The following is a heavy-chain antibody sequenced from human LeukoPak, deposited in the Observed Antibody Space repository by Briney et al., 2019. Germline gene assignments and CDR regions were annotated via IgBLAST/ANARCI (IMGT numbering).Heavy chain of an antibody. CDR1: GFTFSSYA. Sequence: GGSLRLSCATSGFTFSSYAMSWVRQAPGKGLEWVSAISGSGGSTYYADSVKGRFTISRDNSKNTLYLQMNSLRAEDTAVYYCAKDKGGGYSGYDWGIFDYWGQGTLVTVSS. D-gene: IGHD5-12*01. CDR2: ISGSGGST. V-gene: IGHV3-23*01. J-gene: IGHJ4*02. CDR3: AKDKGGGYSGYDWGIFDY.